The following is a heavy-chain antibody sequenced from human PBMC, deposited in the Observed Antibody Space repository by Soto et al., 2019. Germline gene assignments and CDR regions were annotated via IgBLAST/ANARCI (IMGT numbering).Heavy chain of an antibody. CDR1: GYRFSTYD. D-gene: IGHD3-3*01. CDR2: ISPKNGNR. J-gene: IGHJ5*02. CDR3: ATSYDSGFDP. V-gene: IGHV1-18*04. Sequence: QPQLVQSGAAVREPGASVKLSCKASGYRFSTYDISWLRQAPGKGLEWMGVISPKNGNRNFAWKFLDRVIMTTDTSSNTAYMELESLRYDDTAIYYCATSYDSGFDPCGHGTLVTGSS.